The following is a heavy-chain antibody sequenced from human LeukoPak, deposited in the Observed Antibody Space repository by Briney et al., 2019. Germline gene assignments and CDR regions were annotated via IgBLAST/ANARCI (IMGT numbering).Heavy chain of an antibody. CDR1: GGSISSGGYY. V-gene: IGHV4-31*03. D-gene: IGHD2-2*01. CDR3: ATYQLLAGFDP. J-gene: IGHJ5*02. CDR2: IYYSGST. Sequence: SETLSLTCTVSGGSISSGGYYWSWIRQHPGKGLEWIGYIYYSGSTYYNPPLKSRVTISVDTSKNQFSLKLSSVTAADTAVYYCATYQLLAGFDPWGQGTLVTVSS.